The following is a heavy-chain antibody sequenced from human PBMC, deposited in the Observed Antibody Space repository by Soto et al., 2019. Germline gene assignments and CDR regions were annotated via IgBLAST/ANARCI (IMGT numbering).Heavy chain of an antibody. CDR3: ARRRAWNDAFDC. D-gene: IGHD1-1*01. CDR1: GYTFSTYW. J-gene: IGHJ4*02. V-gene: IGHV5-51*01. CDR2: IYPADSDT. Sequence: GESLKISCQGFGYTFSTYWIGWVRQKPGQGLEWMGAIYPADSDTRYTPSFEGHVTFTADKSLSTAYLQWNSLRASDTARYYCARRRAWNDAFDCWGKGVLVPVSS.